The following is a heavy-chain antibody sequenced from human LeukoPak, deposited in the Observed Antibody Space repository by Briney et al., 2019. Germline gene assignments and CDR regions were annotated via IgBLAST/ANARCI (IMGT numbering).Heavy chain of an antibody. Sequence: PGGSLRLSCAASGFTITDYWMTWVRQAPGRGLEWVANIKPDGVETSYVDSVKGRFTIFRDNANNSVFLQMNSLRVEDTATYYCVRDGGTDWYDPWGQGTLVSVSS. J-gene: IGHJ5*02. D-gene: IGHD3-16*01. V-gene: IGHV3-7*03. CDR2: IKPDGVET. CDR1: GFTITDYW. CDR3: VRDGGTDWYDP.